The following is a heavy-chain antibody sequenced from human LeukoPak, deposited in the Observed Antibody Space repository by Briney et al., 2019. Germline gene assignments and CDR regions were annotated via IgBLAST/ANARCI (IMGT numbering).Heavy chain of an antibody. J-gene: IGHJ4*02. CDR1: GGSISSYY. Sequence: PSETLSLTCTVSGGSISSYYWSWIRQPPGKGLEWIGYIYYSGSTNYNPSLKSRVTISVDTSKNQFSLKLSSVTAADTAVYYCARLDSSGYYLPDYWGQGTLVTVSS. CDR2: IYYSGST. V-gene: IGHV4-59*08. CDR3: ARLDSSGYYLPDY. D-gene: IGHD3-22*01.